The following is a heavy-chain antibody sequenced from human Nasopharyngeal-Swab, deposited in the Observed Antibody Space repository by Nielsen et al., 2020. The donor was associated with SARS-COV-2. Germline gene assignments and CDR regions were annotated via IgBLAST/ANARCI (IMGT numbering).Heavy chain of an antibody. CDR2: ISSSSSYT. Sequence: GESLKISCAASGFTFSDYYMSWIRQAPGKGLEWVSYISSSSSYTNYADSVKGRFTISRDNAKNSLYLQMNSLRAEDTAVHYCARDWRGRYFDYWGQGTLVTVSS. J-gene: IGHJ4*02. CDR3: ARDWRGRYFDY. V-gene: IGHV3-11*05. CDR1: GFTFSDYY. D-gene: IGHD3-10*01.